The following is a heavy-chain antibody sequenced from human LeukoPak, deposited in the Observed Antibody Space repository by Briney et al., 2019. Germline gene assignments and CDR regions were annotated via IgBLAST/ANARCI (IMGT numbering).Heavy chain of an antibody. CDR3: GRGRSYYYDSSGYYYVY. V-gene: IGHV4-34*01. J-gene: IGHJ4*02. CDR1: GASFSDYF. CDR2: FNHSEST. D-gene: IGHD3-22*01. Sequence: SESLSLTCAVYGASFSDYFWTWIRQSPGKGLEWIGEFNHSESTNYNPSLKSRVTKSIDTSKNQFSLKLSSVTAADEAVYYCGRGRSYYYDSSGYYYVYWGEPTLVADSS.